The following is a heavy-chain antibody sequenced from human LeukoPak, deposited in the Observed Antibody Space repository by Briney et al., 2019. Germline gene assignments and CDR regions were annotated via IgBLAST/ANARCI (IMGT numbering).Heavy chain of an antibody. Sequence: GGSLRLSCAASGFTFGDYAMSWVRQAPGKGLEWVGFIRTEAYDGATDYGASVKGRFTISRDDSKNIAYLQMNSLNTEDTAVYYCTRTFGYYYFYMDVWGKGTTVIVPS. CDR2: IRTEAYDGAT. J-gene: IGHJ6*03. D-gene: IGHD3-16*01. CDR1: GFTFGDYA. V-gene: IGHV3-49*04. CDR3: TRTFGYYYFYMDV.